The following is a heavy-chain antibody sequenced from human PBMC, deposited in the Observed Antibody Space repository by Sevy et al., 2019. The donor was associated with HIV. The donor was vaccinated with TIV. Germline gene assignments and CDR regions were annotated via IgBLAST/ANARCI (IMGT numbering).Heavy chain of an antibody. D-gene: IGHD6-19*01. Sequence: ASVKVSCKASGYTFTGYYMHWVRQAPGQGLEWMGRINPNNGGTNYAQKFQGRVTMTRDTSISTAYMELSRLRSDDTAVYYCARDEGSGFPPFDYWGQGTLVTVSS. CDR2: INPNNGGT. CDR3: ARDEGSGFPPFDY. J-gene: IGHJ4*02. CDR1: GYTFTGYY. V-gene: IGHV1-2*06.